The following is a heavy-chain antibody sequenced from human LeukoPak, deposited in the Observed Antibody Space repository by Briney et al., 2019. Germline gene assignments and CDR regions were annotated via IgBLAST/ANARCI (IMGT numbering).Heavy chain of an antibody. CDR3: ANYGDYLY. CDR1: GFTFSSYS. Sequence: GGSLRLSCAASGFTFSSYSMNWVRQAPGKGLEWVSSISSSSGYIYYADSVKGRFTISRDNAKNSLYLQTNSLRAEDTAVYYCANYGDYLYWGQGTLVTVSS. D-gene: IGHD4-17*01. V-gene: IGHV3-21*01. CDR2: ISSSSGYI. J-gene: IGHJ4*02.